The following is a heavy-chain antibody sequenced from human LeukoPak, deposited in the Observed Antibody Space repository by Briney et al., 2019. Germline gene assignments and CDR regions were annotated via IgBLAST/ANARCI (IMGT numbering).Heavy chain of an antibody. CDR3: ARGQVVLKNLFDQ. V-gene: IGHV4-39*01. CDR2: IYYGGST. Sequence: SETLSLTCSVSGGSVSSSAYYWGWIRQPPGKGLEWIGSIYYGGSTHYSPSLKSRLTISVETSTNRFSLKLTSVTAADTAVYYCARGQVVLKNLFDQWGQGTLVAVSS. D-gene: IGHD6-6*01. CDR1: GGSVSSSAYY. J-gene: IGHJ4*02.